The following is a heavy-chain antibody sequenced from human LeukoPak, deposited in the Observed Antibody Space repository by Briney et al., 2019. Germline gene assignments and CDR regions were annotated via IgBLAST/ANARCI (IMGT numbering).Heavy chain of an antibody. Sequence: SETLSLTCTVSGGSISSYYWGWIRQPPGKGLEWIGSIYYSGSTYYNPSLKSRVTISVDTSKNQFSLKLSSVTAADTAVYYCASLRWGDYYMDVWGKGTTVTVSS. CDR1: GGSISSYY. J-gene: IGHJ6*03. V-gene: IGHV4-39*07. CDR2: IYYSGST. CDR3: ASLRWGDYYMDV. D-gene: IGHD3-16*01.